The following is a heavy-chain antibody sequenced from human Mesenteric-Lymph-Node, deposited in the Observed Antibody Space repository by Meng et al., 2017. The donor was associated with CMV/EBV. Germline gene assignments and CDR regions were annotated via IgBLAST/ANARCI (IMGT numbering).Heavy chain of an antibody. D-gene: IGHD2-2*01. Sequence: GESLKISCAASGFTFSNYAMSWVRQAPGKGLEWVSAISGSGGSTFYADSVKGRFTISRDNSKSTLYLQMNSLRAEDTAVYYCARSLGYCSSTSCYYYGMDVWGQGTTVTVSS. CDR1: GFTFSNYA. CDR3: ARSLGYCSSTSCYYYGMDV. J-gene: IGHJ6*02. CDR2: ISGSGGST. V-gene: IGHV3-23*01.